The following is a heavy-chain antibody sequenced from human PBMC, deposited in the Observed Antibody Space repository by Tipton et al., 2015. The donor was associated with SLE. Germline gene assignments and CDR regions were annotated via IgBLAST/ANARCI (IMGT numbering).Heavy chain of an antibody. CDR1: GGSFSSYY. D-gene: IGHD1-26*01. J-gene: IGHJ4*02. CDR2: VNHRGSA. CDR3: ARGGGSYYDY. V-gene: IGHV4-34*10. Sequence: TLSLTCAVYGGSFSSYYWSWIRQPPGRGLEWIGEVNHRGSASYNPSLKSRITLSLDTSKNQFSLRVNSATAADTAVYYCARGGGSYYDYWGQGTLVTVSS.